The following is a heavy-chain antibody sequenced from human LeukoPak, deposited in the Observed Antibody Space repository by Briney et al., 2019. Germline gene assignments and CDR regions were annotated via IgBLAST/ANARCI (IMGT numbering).Heavy chain of an antibody. J-gene: IGHJ5*02. CDR2: IFYNGTT. CDR1: GGPIYSSSFY. D-gene: IGHD5/OR15-5a*01. CDR3: ARRPRMAASTNWFDP. V-gene: IGHV4-39*01. Sequence: SETLSLTCTVSGGPIYSSSFYWDWVRQPPGMGLEWIGNIFYNGTTYYNPSLKSRVTISVDTSKNLFSLKLTSVTAADSAVYYCARRPRMAASTNWFDPWGQGTLVIVSS.